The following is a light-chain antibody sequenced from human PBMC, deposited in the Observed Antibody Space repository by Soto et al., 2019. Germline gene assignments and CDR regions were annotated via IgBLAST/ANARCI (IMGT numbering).Light chain of an antibody. J-gene: IGKJ3*01. CDR1: QTISSW. CDR3: QKYDNGPFT. CDR2: AAS. Sequence: DIQMTQSPSTLSGSVGDRVTITCRASQTISSWLAWYQQKPGKAPKLLIYAASTLHSGVPSRFSGSGSGTDFTLTISSLQPEDVGTYYCQKYDNGPFTFGPGTKVDLK. V-gene: IGKV1-27*01.